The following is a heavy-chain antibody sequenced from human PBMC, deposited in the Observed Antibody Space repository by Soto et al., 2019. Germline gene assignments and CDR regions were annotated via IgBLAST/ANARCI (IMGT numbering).Heavy chain of an antibody. CDR1: GFSPRDSKVG. CDR2: IFWNGEK. Sequence: QVTLKESGPVLVKPTETLTLTCAVSGFSPRDSKVGVSWIHQPPGTALEWLAHIFWNGEKSYSTSLERRLTTSKVPSKGQVVLTMTNMDPVDTATYFCTHVRQWDGAHSYDYWWRGTLVTVSS. V-gene: IGHV2-26*01. D-gene: IGHD1-26*01. CDR3: THVRQWDGAHSYDY. J-gene: IGHJ4*02.